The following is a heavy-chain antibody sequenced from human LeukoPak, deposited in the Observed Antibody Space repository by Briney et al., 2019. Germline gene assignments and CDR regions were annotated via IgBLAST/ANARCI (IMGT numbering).Heavy chain of an antibody. CDR3: ARGTGDYEYYFDY. Sequence: GGSLRLSCAASGFTFTSYWMSWVRQAPGKGLEWVANIKQDGSEKYYVDSVKGRFTISRDNAKNSLYLQMNSLRAEDTAVYYCARGTGDYEYYFDYWGQGTLVTVSS. CDR1: GFTFTSYW. V-gene: IGHV3-7*01. CDR2: IKQDGSEK. J-gene: IGHJ4*02. D-gene: IGHD4-17*01.